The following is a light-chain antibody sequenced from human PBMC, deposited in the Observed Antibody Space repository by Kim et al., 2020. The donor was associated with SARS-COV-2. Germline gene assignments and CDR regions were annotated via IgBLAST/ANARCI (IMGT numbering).Light chain of an antibody. CDR1: SDSIASNY. V-gene: IGLV6-57*03. CDR2: EDN. Sequence: NFMLTQPHSVSESPGKTVTISCTRSSDSIASNYVQWYQQRPGSAPTTVIYEDNQRPSGVPDRFSGSIDSSSNSASLTISGLKTEDEADYYCQSYDSSSWVFGGGTQLTVL. CDR3: QSYDSSSWV. J-gene: IGLJ3*02.